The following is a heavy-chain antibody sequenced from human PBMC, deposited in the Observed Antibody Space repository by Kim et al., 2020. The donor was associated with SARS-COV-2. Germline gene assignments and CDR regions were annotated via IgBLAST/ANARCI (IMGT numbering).Heavy chain of an antibody. V-gene: IGHV5-51*01. Sequence: GESLKISCKGSGYSFTSYWIGWVRQMPGKGLEWMGIIYPGDSDTRYSPSFQGQVTISADNSISTAYLQWSSLKASDTAMYYCARGANYYGSGRTGAYYYYYYGMDVWGQGTTVTVSS. CDR2: IYPGDSDT. D-gene: IGHD3-10*01. CDR1: GYSFTSYW. J-gene: IGHJ6*02. CDR3: ARGANYYGSGRTGAYYYYYYGMDV.